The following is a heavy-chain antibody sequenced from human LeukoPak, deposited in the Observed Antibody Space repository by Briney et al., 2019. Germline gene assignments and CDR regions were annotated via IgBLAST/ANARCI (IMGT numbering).Heavy chain of an antibody. CDR2: FSGTVGST. Sequence: RGCPRLSSAVSRFTLTRYVMSSVCEAPGTGLEWVSAFSGTVGSTYYADSGKGRLTISRENSKNPLYLQMNGLKAEDTAVYNCANPWGGSYRTLFDYWGQGTLVTVSS. V-gene: IGHV3-23*01. CDR3: ANPWGGSYRTLFDY. J-gene: IGHJ4*02. CDR1: RFTLTRYV. D-gene: IGHD3-16*02.